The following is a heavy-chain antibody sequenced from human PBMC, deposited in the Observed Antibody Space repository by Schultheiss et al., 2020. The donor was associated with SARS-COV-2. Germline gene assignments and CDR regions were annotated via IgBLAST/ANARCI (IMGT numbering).Heavy chain of an antibody. CDR3: ATIPRIFLGDFDP. J-gene: IGHJ5*02. Sequence: GGSLRLSCAASGFTFSSYGMHWVRQAPGKGLEWVAVISYEGSNKYYADSVKGRFTISRDNSKNTLYLQMNSLRAEDTAVYYCATIPRIFLGDFDPWGQGTLVTVSS. CDR2: ISYEGSNK. CDR1: GFTFSSYG. D-gene: IGHD2-15*01. V-gene: IGHV3-30*03.